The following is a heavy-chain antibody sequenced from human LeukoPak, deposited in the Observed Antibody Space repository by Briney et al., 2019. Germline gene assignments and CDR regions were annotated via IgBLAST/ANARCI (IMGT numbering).Heavy chain of an antibody. Sequence: PGGSLRLSCAASGFTFSSYSMNWVRQAPGKGLEWVSTISSGSTYIYYGDSLKGRFTISRDNAKNSLYLQMNSLRAEDTAVYYCARRVASANDAFDIWGQGTMATVSS. D-gene: IGHD6-13*01. J-gene: IGHJ3*02. CDR3: ARRVASANDAFDI. CDR1: GFTFSSYS. V-gene: IGHV3-21*01. CDR2: ISSGSTYI.